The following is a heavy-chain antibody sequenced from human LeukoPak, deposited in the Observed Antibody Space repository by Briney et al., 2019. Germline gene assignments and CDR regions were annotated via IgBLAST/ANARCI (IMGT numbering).Heavy chain of an antibody. CDR2: IIPISGTA. CDR1: GGTFSSYA. D-gene: IGHD2-15*01. V-gene: IGHV1-69*05. CDR3: ARYCSGGSCNDGFDY. J-gene: IGHJ4*02. Sequence: SVKVSCKASGGTFSSYAISRVRQAPGQGLQWMGRIIPISGTANYAQKFQGRVTITTDESTSTAYMELSSLRSEDTAVYYCARYCSGGSCNDGFDYWGQGTLVTVSS.